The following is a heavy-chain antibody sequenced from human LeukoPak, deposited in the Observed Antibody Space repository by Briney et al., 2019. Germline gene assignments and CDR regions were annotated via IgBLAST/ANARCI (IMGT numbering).Heavy chain of an antibody. CDR1: GYTFTTYG. D-gene: IGHD3-10*02. CDR2: ISAYNGNT. J-gene: IGHJ6*04. CDR3: AREQDPMSLGDV. Sequence: GASVTVSCKASGYTFTTYGISWVRQAPGQGLEWMGWISAYNGNTNYAQKLQGRVTMTTDTSTSTAYMELRSLRSDDTAVYYCAREQDPMSLGDVWGKGSTVTVSP. V-gene: IGHV1-18*01.